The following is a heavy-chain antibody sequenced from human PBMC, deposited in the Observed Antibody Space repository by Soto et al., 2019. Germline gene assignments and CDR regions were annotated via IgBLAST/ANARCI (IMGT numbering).Heavy chain of an antibody. J-gene: IGHJ4*02. CDR3: AREMYTTRGSPFDY. CDR2: INPNSGGT. Sequence: VASVKVSCKASGYTFTGYCMHWVRQAPGQGLEWMGWINPNSGGTNYAQKFQGRVTMTRDTSTSTVYMEVSSLRSEDTAVYYCAREMYTTRGSPFDYWGQRTLVTVSS. CDR1: GYTFTGYC. D-gene: IGHD3-16*01. V-gene: IGHV1-2*02.